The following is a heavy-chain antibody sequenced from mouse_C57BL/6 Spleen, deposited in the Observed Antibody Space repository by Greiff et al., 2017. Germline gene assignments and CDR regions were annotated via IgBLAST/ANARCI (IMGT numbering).Heavy chain of an antibody. CDR2: INPGSGGT. Sequence: VQLQQSGAELVRPGTSVKVSCKASGYAFTNYLIEWVKQRPGQGLEWIGVINPGSGGTNYNEKFKGKATLTADKASSSAYMQLSSLTSEDSAVYYCAIESIYYDYVGAMDYWGQGTSVTVSS. CDR1: GYAFTNYL. CDR3: AIESIYYDYVGAMDY. D-gene: IGHD2-4*01. J-gene: IGHJ4*01. V-gene: IGHV1-54*01.